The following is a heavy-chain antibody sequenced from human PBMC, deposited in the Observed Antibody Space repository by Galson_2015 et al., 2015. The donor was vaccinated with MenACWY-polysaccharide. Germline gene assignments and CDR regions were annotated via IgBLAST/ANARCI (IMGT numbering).Heavy chain of an antibody. Sequence: PALVNPTQTLTLTCTFSGFSLGTPGVSVAWLRQPPGRALEWLALIYWNGVDHYSPSLGSRLTITKDTSKNQVVLTMTNLDPVDTATYYCAHSRGGILVPFDSWGQGALVTVSS. CDR2: IYWNGVD. J-gene: IGHJ4*02. D-gene: IGHD2-21*01. CDR3: AHSRGGILVPFDS. CDR1: GFSLGTPGVS. V-gene: IGHV2-5*01.